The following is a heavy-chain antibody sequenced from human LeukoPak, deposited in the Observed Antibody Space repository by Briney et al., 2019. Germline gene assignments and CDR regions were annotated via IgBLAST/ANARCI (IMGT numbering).Heavy chain of an antibody. CDR3: ARAPLPYFNYYYYGMDV. CDR1: GGTFSSYA. V-gene: IGHV1-2*04. J-gene: IGHJ6*02. Sequence: ASVKVSCKASGGTFSSYAISWVRQAPGQGLEWVGWINPNSGGTNYAQKFQGWVTMTRDTSISTAYMELSRLRSDDTAVYYCARAPLPYFNYYYYGMDVWGQGTTVTVSS. CDR2: INPNSGGT. D-gene: IGHD2/OR15-2a*01.